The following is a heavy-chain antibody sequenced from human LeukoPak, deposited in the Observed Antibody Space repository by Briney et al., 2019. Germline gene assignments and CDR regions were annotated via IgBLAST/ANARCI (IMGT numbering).Heavy chain of an antibody. D-gene: IGHD1-26*01. CDR3: AKGGIVEPY. CDR2: IWYDGSNK. J-gene: IGHJ4*02. V-gene: IGHV3-33*06. Sequence: GGSLGLSCAASGFTFSSYGMHWVRQAPGKGLEWVAVIWYDGSNKYYADSVKGRFTISRDNSKNTLYLQMNSLRAEDTAVYYCAKGGIVEPYWGQGTLVTVSS. CDR1: GFTFSSYG.